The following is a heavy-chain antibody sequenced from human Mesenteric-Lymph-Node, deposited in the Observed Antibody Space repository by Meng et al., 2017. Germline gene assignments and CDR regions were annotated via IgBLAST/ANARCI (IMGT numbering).Heavy chain of an antibody. J-gene: IGHJ4*02. CDR2: INLPLFCT. V-gene: IGHV1-2*06. Sequence: QVQLVQSGAEVKKPGASVKVSCKASGYTFTGYYIHWVRQAPGQGLEWMGRINLPLFCTNYAHPFPVPFPLPSPPSLRASQMELSRLRSDDPAVYYCAAFSSKSSGYFRADYWGQGILVTVSS. D-gene: IGHD3-22*01. CDR3: AAFSSKSSGYFRADY. CDR1: GYTFTGYY.